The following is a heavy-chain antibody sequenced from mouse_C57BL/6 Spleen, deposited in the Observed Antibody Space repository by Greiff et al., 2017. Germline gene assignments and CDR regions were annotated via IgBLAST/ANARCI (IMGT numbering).Heavy chain of an antibody. J-gene: IGHJ2*01. Sequence: EVKLQESGGGLVKPGGSLKLSCAASGFTFSSYAMSWVRQTPEKRLEWVATISDGGSYTYYPDNVKGRFTISRDNAKNNLYLQMSHLKSEDTAMYYCASDPGYYYGSSSLYYFDYWGQGTTLTVSS. CDR3: ASDPGYYYGSSSLYYFDY. D-gene: IGHD1-1*01. V-gene: IGHV5-4*03. CDR1: GFTFSSYA. CDR2: ISDGGSYT.